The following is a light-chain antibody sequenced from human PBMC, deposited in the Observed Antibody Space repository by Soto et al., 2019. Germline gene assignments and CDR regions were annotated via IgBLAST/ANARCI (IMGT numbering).Light chain of an antibody. CDR1: QTISTW. CDR2: DAS. CDR3: QQYNSYST. V-gene: IGKV1-5*01. Sequence: DIQMTQSPSTLSASIGDRVTITCRASQTISTWLAWYQQKPGKAPKLLIYDASSLESGVPSRFSGSGSGTEVNLTISSLQPDDSAIYFCQQYNSYSTFGPETKVDIK. J-gene: IGKJ3*01.